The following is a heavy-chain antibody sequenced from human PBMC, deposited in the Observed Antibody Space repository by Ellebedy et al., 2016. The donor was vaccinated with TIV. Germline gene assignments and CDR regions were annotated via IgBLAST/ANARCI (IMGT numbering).Heavy chain of an antibody. CDR3: ARTQRLVGANTPPVDP. D-gene: IGHD1-26*01. CDR2: INQDGSAK. V-gene: IGHV3-7*02. J-gene: IGHJ5*02. Sequence: GESLKISCASSGFTYSRNWMSWVRQAPGKGLECVANINQDGSAKYYVDSVKGRFTISRDNSKNTRYLQMNSLRAEDTAVYYCARTQRLVGANTPPVDPWGQGTLVTVSS. CDR1: GFTYSRNW.